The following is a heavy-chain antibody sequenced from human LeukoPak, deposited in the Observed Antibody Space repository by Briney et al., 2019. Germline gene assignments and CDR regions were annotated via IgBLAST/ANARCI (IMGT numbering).Heavy chain of an antibody. CDR1: GFTFSNAW. CDR2: IKSKTDGGTT. Sequence: GGSLRLSCAASGFTFSNAWMSWVRQAPGKGREWVGRIKSKTDGGTTDYAAPVKGRLTSSRDDAKNTLYLQMNSLKTEDTAVYYGTTDSSGWYYSAATFDYWGQGTLVTVSS. V-gene: IGHV3-15*01. D-gene: IGHD6-19*01. CDR3: TTDSSGWYYSAATFDY. J-gene: IGHJ4*02.